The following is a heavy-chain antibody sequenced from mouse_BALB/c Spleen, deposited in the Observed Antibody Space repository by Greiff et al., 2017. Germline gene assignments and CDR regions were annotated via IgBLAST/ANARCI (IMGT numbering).Heavy chain of an antibody. D-gene: IGHD2-4*01. CDR1: GFSLTSYG. Sequence: QVQLQQSGPDLVAPSQSLSITCTVSGFSLTSYGVHWVRQPPGKGLEWLVVIWSDGSTTYNSALKSRLSISKDNSKSQVFLKMNSLQTDDTAMYYCARHTMMTNYAMDYWGQGTSVTVSS. CDR3: ARHTMMTNYAMDY. V-gene: IGHV2-6-2*01. J-gene: IGHJ4*01. CDR2: IWSDGST.